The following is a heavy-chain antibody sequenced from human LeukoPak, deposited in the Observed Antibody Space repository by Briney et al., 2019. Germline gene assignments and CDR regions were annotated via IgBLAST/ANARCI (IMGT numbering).Heavy chain of an antibody. D-gene: IGHD2-21*01. J-gene: IGHJ5*02. Sequence: ASVKVSCKAYIHSFTDYYIHWVRQAPGLGLEWMGWIDPKSGGTNYAQKFQGRVTMTRDTSISTAYMELSRLRSDDTAVYYCARHMALRRDWFDPWGQGTLVTVSS. CDR2: IDPKSGGT. CDR3: ARHMALRRDWFDP. CDR1: IHSFTDYY. V-gene: IGHV1-2*02.